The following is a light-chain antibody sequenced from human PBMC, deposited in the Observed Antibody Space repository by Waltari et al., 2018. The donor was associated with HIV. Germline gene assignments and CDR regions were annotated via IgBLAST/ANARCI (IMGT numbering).Light chain of an antibody. V-gene: IGLV3-1*01. J-gene: IGLJ1*01. Sequence: SYALTQPPSMSVSPGKTASIPCPGDKLGNKYACWYQQKPGQSPVLVIYQNTKRPSGIPERFSGSNSGNTATLTISGTQAMDEADYYCQAWDSATAVFGTGTKVTVL. CDR2: QNT. CDR3: QAWDSATAV. CDR1: KLGNKY.